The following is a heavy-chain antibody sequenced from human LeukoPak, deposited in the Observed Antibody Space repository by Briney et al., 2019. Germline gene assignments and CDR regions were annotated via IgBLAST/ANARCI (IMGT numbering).Heavy chain of an antibody. J-gene: IGHJ4*02. V-gene: IGHV3-66*01. CDR2: IYSGDNT. CDR1: GFTVSSNY. Sequence: GGSLRLSCVVSGFTVSSNYMSWVRQAPGKGLEWVSVIYSGDNTYYVDSVKGRFTISRDSSKNTLYLQMNSLRAEDTAVYYCARDYYDILTANRQTKSSYFDYWGQGTLVTVSS. D-gene: IGHD3-9*01. CDR3: ARDYYDILTANRQTKSSYFDY.